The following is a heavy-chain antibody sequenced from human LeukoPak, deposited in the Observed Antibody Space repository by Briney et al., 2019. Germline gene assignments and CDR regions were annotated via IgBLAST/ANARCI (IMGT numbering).Heavy chain of an antibody. CDR3: ARDGSSSMFDP. Sequence: GGSLRLSCAASGFTFSSYRMNWVRQAPGKGLEWVSSIGSRGTYIYYADSVKGRFTISRDNAKNSLYLQMNSLRAEDTAVYYCARDGSSSMFDPWGQGTLVTVSS. CDR2: IGSRGTYI. V-gene: IGHV3-21*01. CDR1: GFTFSSYR. D-gene: IGHD6-13*01. J-gene: IGHJ5*02.